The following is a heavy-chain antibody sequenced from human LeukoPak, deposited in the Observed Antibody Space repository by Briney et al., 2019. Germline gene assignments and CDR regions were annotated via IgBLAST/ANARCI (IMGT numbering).Heavy chain of an antibody. V-gene: IGHV3-48*03. CDR2: ISSSGSTI. J-gene: IGHJ6*02. CDR1: GFTFSSYE. Sequence: PGGSLRLSCAASGFTFSSYEMNWVRQAPGKGLEWVSYISSSGSTIYYADSVEGRFTISRDNAKNSLYLQMNSLRAEDTAVYYCAREVPYYGMDVWGQGTTVTVSS. CDR3: AREVPYYGMDV.